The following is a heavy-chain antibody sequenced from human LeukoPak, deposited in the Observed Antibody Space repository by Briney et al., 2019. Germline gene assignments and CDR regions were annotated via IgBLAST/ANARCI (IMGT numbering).Heavy chain of an antibody. Sequence: ASVKVSCKASGGTFSSYAISWVRQAPGQGLEWMGVIIPIFGTANYAQKFQGRVTITADESTSTAYMELSSLRSEDTAVYYCARDLCIVGAIRRCYFDYWGQGTLVTVSS. V-gene: IGHV1-69*01. CDR1: GGTFSSYA. CDR3: ARDLCIVGAIRRCYFDY. D-gene: IGHD1-26*01. CDR2: IIPIFGTA. J-gene: IGHJ4*02.